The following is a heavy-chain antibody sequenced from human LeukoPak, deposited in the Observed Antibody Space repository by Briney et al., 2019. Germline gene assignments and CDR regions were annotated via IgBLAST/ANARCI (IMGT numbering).Heavy chain of an antibody. CDR2: ISGSVGST. CDR1: GFTFGDYA. CDR3: AKQWVDC. V-gene: IGHV3-23*01. Sequence: AGGSLRLSCTASGFTFGDYAMSWFSHAPGKGMEWVSAISGSVGSTYYADSVKGRFTISRDNSQNTLYLQMNSLRVEDTALYYCAKQWVDCWGQGTLVTVSS. J-gene: IGHJ4*02. D-gene: IGHD1-26*01.